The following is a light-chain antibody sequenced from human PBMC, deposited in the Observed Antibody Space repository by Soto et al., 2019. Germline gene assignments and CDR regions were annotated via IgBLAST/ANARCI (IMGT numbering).Light chain of an antibody. Sequence: DIQMTQSPSSLSASVGDRVTITCRASQSISSYLTWYQQKPGKAPKLLIYAASSLQSGVPSRFSGSGSGTDFTLTINSLQPEDFATYYCQQSYSAPRTFGQGTKVDIK. V-gene: IGKV1-39*01. CDR1: QSISSY. CDR2: AAS. CDR3: QQSYSAPRT. J-gene: IGKJ1*01.